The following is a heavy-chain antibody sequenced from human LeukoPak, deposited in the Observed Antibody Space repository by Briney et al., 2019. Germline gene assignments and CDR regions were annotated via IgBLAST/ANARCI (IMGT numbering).Heavy chain of an antibody. CDR2: IYYSGST. D-gene: IGHD6-13*01. CDR3: ARHGRDMGPRYSSSWYLGLQAFDY. V-gene: IGHV4-39*01. CDR1: GGSISSSSYY. J-gene: IGHJ4*02. Sequence: PSETLSLTCSVSGGSISSSSYYWGWIRQPPGKGLEWIGSIYYSGSTYYNPSLKSRVTISVDTSKNQFSLKLSSVTAADTAVYYCARHGRDMGPRYSSSWYLGLQAFDYWGQGTLVTVSS.